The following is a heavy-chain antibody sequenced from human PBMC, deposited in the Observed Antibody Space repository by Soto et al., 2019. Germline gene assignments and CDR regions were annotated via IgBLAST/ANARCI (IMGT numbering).Heavy chain of an antibody. J-gene: IGHJ4*02. CDR2: IRSKANSYAT. Sequence: SCAASGFTFSGSAMHWVRQASGKGLEWVGRIRSKANSYATAYAASVKGRFTISRDDSKNTAYLQMNSLKTEDTAVYYYTMGLLWFGAYWGQGTLVTVSS. CDR3: TMGLLWFGAY. V-gene: IGHV3-73*01. CDR1: GFTFSGSA. D-gene: IGHD3-10*01.